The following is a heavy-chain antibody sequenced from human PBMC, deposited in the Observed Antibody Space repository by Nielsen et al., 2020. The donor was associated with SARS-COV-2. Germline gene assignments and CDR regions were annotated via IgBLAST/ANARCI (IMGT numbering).Heavy chain of an antibody. CDR2: IYTSGST. J-gene: IGHJ5*02. D-gene: IGHD6-13*01. Sequence: SETLSLTCTVSGGSISPYYWSSIRQSAGKGLEWIGRIYTSGSTVYNPSLKSRVTMSVDTSKNQFSLKMSSVTATDTAVYYCAREGGYSSTWGQGTLVTVSS. CDR1: GGSISPYY. V-gene: IGHV4-4*07. CDR3: AREGGYSST.